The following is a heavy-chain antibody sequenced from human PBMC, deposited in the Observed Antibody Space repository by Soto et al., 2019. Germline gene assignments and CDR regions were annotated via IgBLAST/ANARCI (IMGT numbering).Heavy chain of an antibody. Sequence: ASVKVSCKASGYTFTGYYMHWVRQAPGQGLEWMGWINPNSGGTNYAQKFQGWVTMTRDTSISTAYMELSRLRSDDTAVYYCARARGRGVRGVITNFDYWGQGTLVTVSS. CDR2: INPNSGGT. D-gene: IGHD3-10*01. CDR1: GYTFTGYY. V-gene: IGHV1-2*04. J-gene: IGHJ4*02. CDR3: ARARGRGVRGVITNFDY.